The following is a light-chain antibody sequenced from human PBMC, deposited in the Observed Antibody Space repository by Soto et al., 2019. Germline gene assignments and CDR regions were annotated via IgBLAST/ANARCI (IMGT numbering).Light chain of an antibody. J-gene: IGKJ2*01. CDR2: GAS. V-gene: IGKV3-20*01. CDR3: QQYGSSPHT. Sequence: ELVLTQSPGTLSLSPGERATLSCRASQSVSSSYLAWYQHKPGQAPRLLIYGASSRATGIPDRFSGSGSGTDITLTISRLEPEDFAVYYCQQYGSSPHTFGQGTKLEIK. CDR1: QSVSSSY.